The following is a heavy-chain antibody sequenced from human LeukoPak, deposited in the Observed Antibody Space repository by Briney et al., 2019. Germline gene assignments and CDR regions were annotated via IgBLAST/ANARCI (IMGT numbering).Heavy chain of an antibody. Sequence: SETLSLTCTVSGGSIGTYYWSWIRQSPGKGLEWIGYIYVTGTRYNPYLQSRVTISVARSSNHFFLKMTSVTPADTAVYSWARHIGGGIEDMDVWGKGTKVIVSS. CDR1: GGSIGTYY. CDR3: ARHIGGGIEDMDV. D-gene: IGHD3-16*02. J-gene: IGHJ6*03. V-gene: IGHV4-59*08. CDR2: IYVTGT.